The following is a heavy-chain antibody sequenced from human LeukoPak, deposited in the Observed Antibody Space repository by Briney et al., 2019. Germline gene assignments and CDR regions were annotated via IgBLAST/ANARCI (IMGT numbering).Heavy chain of an antibody. CDR1: GFTFSNCG. V-gene: IGHV3-23*01. J-gene: IGHJ4*02. Sequence: PGGSLRLSCAASGFTFSNCGMTWVRQAPGKGLEWVSTMTGSGGTAYYADSVKGRFTISRDNSKNTLDLQMNSLRVEDTAIYYCAKEIAYFGDRGVDYWGQGTLVTVSS. CDR3: AKEIAYFGDRGVDY. D-gene: IGHD3-10*01. CDR2: MTGSGGTA.